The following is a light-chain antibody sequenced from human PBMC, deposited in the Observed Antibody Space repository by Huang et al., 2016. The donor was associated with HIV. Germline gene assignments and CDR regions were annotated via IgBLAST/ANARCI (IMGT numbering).Light chain of an antibody. CDR3: QQYYSSPFT. CDR1: QTILHDSDSRNY. J-gene: IGKJ3*01. CDR2: WAS. V-gene: IGKV4-1*01. Sequence: DIVMTQSPDSLAVSLGERATIHCKSSQTILHDSDSRNYLAWYQQKPGQPPKLLIHWASIRKSGVPYRFIGSGSGTDFTLTISSLQAEDVAVYYCQQYYSSPFTFGPGTNVDI.